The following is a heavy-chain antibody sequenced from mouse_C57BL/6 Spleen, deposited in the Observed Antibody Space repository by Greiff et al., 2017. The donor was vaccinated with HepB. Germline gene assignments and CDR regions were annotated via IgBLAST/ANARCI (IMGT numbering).Heavy chain of an antibody. J-gene: IGHJ2*01. V-gene: IGHV1-42*01. CDR1: GYSFTGYY. CDR2: INPSTGGT. CDR3: ARNLYYYSPLDY. D-gene: IGHD2-12*01. Sequence: VQLQQSGPELVKPGASVKISCKASGYSFTGYYMNWVKQSPEKSLEWIGEINPSTGGTTYNQKFKAKATLTVDKSSSTAYMQLKSLTSEDSAVYYCARNLYYYSPLDYWGQGTTLTVSS.